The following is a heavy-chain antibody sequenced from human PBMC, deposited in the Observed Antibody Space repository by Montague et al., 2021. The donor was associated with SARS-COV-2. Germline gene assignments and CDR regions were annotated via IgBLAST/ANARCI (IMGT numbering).Heavy chain of an antibody. Sequence: SETLSLTCTVSGGSISSSSYYWGWIRQPLGKGLEWIGSIYYSGSTYYNPSLKSRVSISVDTSKNQFSLKLSSVTAADTAVYYCARHVYDILTGYYTYWYFDLWGRGTLVTVSS. V-gene: IGHV4-39*01. CDR3: ARHVYDILTGYYTYWYFDL. CDR1: GGSISSSSYY. D-gene: IGHD3-9*01. CDR2: IYYSGST. J-gene: IGHJ2*01.